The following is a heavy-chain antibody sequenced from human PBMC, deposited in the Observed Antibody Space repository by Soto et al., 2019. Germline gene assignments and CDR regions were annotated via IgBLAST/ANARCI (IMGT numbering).Heavy chain of an antibody. CDR1: GGSISSYY. Sequence: SETLSLTCTVSGGSISSYYWSWIRQPPGKGLEWIGYIYYSGSTNYNPSLKSRVTISVDTSKNQFSLKLSSVTAADTAVYYCARRVAVTTVTTHNWFDPWGQGTLVTLSS. CDR3: ARRVAVTTVTTHNWFDP. D-gene: IGHD4-17*01. CDR2: IYYSGST. V-gene: IGHV4-59*01. J-gene: IGHJ5*02.